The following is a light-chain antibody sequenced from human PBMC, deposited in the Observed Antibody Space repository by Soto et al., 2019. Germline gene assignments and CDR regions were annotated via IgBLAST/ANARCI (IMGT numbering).Light chain of an antibody. CDR1: QSVSID. J-gene: IGKJ1*01. Sequence: EIVMTQSPGTLSVSPGERATLSCRASQSVSIDLAWYQQKPGQAPRLLIYGAETRAAGTPARFSGSGSGTEFTLTISSLQSEDFAVYYCQQYNNRPPWTFXQGTKVDIK. CDR2: GAE. CDR3: QQYNNRPPWT. V-gene: IGKV3-15*01.